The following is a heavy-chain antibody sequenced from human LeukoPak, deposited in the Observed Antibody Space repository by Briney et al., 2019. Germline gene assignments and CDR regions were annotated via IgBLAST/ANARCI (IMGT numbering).Heavy chain of an antibody. V-gene: IGHV4-59*01. CDR2: IYYSGST. Sequence: SGTLSLTCTVSGGSISSYYWSWIRQPPGKGLEWIGYIYYSGSTNYNPSLKSRVTISVDTSKNQFSLKLSSVTAADTAVYYCARQKVRGELLQFDYWGQGTLVTVSS. CDR1: GGSISSYY. CDR3: ARQKVRGELLQFDY. D-gene: IGHD1-26*01. J-gene: IGHJ4*02.